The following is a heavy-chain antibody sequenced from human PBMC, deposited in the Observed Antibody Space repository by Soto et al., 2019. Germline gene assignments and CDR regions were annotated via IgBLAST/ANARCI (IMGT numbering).Heavy chain of an antibody. V-gene: IGHV2-5*02. CDR1: GFSLSTSGVG. J-gene: IGHJ4*02. D-gene: IGHD3-16*01. CDR2: IYWDDDK. CDR3: AHSTELCWSPTTFDY. Sequence: QITLKESGPTLVKPTQTLTLTCTFSGFSLSTSGVGVGWIRQPPGKALEWLALIYWDDDKRYSPSLKSRLTITTDTSKNQVVLTMTNMDPVDTATYYCAHSTELCWSPTTFDYWGQGTLVTVSS.